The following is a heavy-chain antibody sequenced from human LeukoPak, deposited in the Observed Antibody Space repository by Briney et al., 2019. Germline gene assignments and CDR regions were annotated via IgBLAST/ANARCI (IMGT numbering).Heavy chain of an antibody. Sequence: GGSLRLSCAASGFTFSSYSMNWVRQAPGKGLEWVSYISSSSSTIYYADSVKGRFTISRDNSKNTLYLQMNSLRAEDTAVYYCAKDRYDYGADYWGQGTLVTVSS. CDR1: GFTFSSYS. D-gene: IGHD5-12*01. V-gene: IGHV3-48*01. CDR2: ISSSSSTI. J-gene: IGHJ4*02. CDR3: AKDRYDYGADY.